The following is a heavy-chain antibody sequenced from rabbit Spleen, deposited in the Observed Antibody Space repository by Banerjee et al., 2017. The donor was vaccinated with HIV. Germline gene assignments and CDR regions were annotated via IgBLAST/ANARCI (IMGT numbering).Heavy chain of an antibody. V-gene: IGHV1S45*01. CDR2: TAGGRSTFT. CDR3: ARDTATSFSTYGMDL. D-gene: IGHD1-1*01. Sequence: EQLEESGGGLVKPEGSLTLTCKASGVSFSDKDVMCWVRQAPGKGLEWIACTAGGRSTFTYYASWAKGRFTISKASSTTVTLQMTGLTAADTATYFCARDTATSFSTYGMDLWGQGTLVTVS. J-gene: IGHJ6*01. CDR1: GVSFSDKDV.